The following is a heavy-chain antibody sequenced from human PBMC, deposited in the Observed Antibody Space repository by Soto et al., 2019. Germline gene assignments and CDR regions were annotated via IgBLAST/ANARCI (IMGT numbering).Heavy chain of an antibody. CDR1: GGTFSSYA. D-gene: IGHD3-3*01. CDR3: ARTTGYDFWIGYSEIYYYYGMDV. Sequence: SVKVSCKASGGTFSSYAISWVRQAPGQGLEWMGGIIPIFGTANYAQKFQGRVTITADESTSTAYMELSSLRSEDTAVYYCARTTGYDFWIGYSEIYYYYGMDVWGQGTTVTVSS. CDR2: IIPIFGTA. J-gene: IGHJ6*02. V-gene: IGHV1-69*13.